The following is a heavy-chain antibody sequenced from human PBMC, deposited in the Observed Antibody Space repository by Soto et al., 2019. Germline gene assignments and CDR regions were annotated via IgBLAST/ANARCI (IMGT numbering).Heavy chain of an antibody. Sequence: QPGGSLRLSCAASGFTVSSNYMSWVRQAPGKGLEWVSVIYSGGSTYYADSVKGRFTISRDNSKNTLYLQMNSLRAEDTAVYYCAREVSYYGSGVDYWGQGTLVTVSS. CDR2: IYSGGST. D-gene: IGHD3-10*01. V-gene: IGHV3-66*01. CDR1: GFTVSSNY. CDR3: AREVSYYGSGVDY. J-gene: IGHJ4*02.